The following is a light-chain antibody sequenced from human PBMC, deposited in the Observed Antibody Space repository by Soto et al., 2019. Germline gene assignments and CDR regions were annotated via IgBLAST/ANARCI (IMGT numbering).Light chain of an antibody. CDR3: QQFKTYPRT. J-gene: IGKJ4*01. V-gene: IGKV1-9*01. CDR2: EES. CDR1: QAVPNN. Sequence: DIHLTQSPSFLSASVGDRVTITCRPSQAVPNNMAWYQQKPGKPPKLLIYEESTLHSGVPSRFSGRKSGTQFTLTLDSLQTEDFATYYCQQFKTYPRTFGGGTKVEIK.